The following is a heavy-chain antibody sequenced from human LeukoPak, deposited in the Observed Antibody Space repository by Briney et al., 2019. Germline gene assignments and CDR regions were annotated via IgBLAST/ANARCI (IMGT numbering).Heavy chain of an antibody. CDR1: GFTFSDYY. J-gene: IGHJ4*02. V-gene: IGHV3-11*04. Sequence: GGSLRLSCAASGFTFSDYYMSWIRQAPGKGLGWVSYISTSGSNIYYADSVRGRFTISRDDAKNSLYLQMNSLRAEDTAVYYCAGSGGSSCFLGCGFYYWGQGTLVTVSS. D-gene: IGHD2-15*01. CDR2: ISTSGSNI. CDR3: AGSGGSSCFLGCGFYY.